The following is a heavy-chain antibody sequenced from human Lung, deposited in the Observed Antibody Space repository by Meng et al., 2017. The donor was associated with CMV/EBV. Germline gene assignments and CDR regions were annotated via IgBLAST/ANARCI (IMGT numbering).Heavy chain of an antibody. CDR3: ASFPPPGKQWLVTDY. D-gene: IGHD6-19*01. CDR1: GGSIRRSNC. V-gene: IGHV4-4*02. Sequence: QRPLQAAGPGCVHPSGTLSLHSAFSGGSIRRSNCRSWVRQPPGKGLEWIGDIYHSGSTNYNPSLKSRVTISVDKSKNQFSLKLSSVTAADTAVYYCASFPPPGKQWLVTDYWGQGTLVTVSS. CDR2: IYHSGST. J-gene: IGHJ4*02.